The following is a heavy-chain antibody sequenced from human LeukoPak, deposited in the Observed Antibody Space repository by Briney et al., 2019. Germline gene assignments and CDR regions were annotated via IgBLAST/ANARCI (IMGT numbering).Heavy chain of an antibody. CDR2: IYYSGST. D-gene: IGHD4-17*01. Sequence: SETLSLTCTVSGGSISSSSYYWSWIRQPPGKGLEWIGSIYYSGSTYYSPSLRSRVTISVDTSKNQFSLKLSSVTAAATAVYYCARHMSGDYEFDYWGQGTLVTVSS. J-gene: IGHJ4*02. CDR1: GGSISSSSYY. CDR3: ARHMSGDYEFDY. V-gene: IGHV4-39*01.